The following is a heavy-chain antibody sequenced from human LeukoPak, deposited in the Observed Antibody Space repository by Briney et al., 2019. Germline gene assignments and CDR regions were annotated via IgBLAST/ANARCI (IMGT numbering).Heavy chain of an antibody. CDR2: ISSSGSTI. J-gene: IGHJ6*03. D-gene: IGHD5-24*01. Sequence: GGSLRLSCAASGFTFSDYYMSWIRQAPGKGLEWVSYISSSGSTIYYADSVKGRFTISRDNAKNSLFLQMNSLRAEDTAVYYCARGNLQFYYYYYYMDVWGKGTTVTVSS. CDR3: ARGNLQFYYYYYYMDV. CDR1: GFTFSDYY. V-gene: IGHV3-11*01.